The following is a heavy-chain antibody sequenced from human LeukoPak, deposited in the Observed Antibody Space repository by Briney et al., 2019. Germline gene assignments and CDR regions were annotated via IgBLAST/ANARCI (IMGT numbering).Heavy chain of an antibody. CDR2: IYPGDSDT. J-gene: IGHJ4*02. V-gene: IGHV5-51*01. Sequence: GESLKISCRGSGYSFTDYWIGWVRQMPGKGLEWMGIIYPGDSDTRYSPSFQGQATISADKSISTAYLQWSSLKASDTAMYYCARRDGYSSSPPLDYWGQGTLVTVSS. CDR3: ARRDGYSSSPPLDY. CDR1: GYSFTDYW. D-gene: IGHD6-6*01.